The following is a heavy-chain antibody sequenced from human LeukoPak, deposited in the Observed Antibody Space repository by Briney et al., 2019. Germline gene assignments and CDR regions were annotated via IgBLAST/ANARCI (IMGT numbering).Heavy chain of an antibody. J-gene: IGHJ6*02. Sequence: SVKVSCKASGGTFTSYAISWVRQAPGQGLEWMGGIIPIFGTANYAQKFQGRVTITADASTSTAYMELSSLRSEDTAVYYCGSDFGVVRDYYYYGMDVWGQGTTVTVSS. CDR2: IIPIFGTA. CDR1: GGTFTSYA. V-gene: IGHV1-69*13. D-gene: IGHD3-3*01. CDR3: GSDFGVVRDYYYYGMDV.